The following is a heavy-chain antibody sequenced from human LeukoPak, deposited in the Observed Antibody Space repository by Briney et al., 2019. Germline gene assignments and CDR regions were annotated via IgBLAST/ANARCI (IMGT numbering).Heavy chain of an antibody. V-gene: IGHV1-69*06. CDR3: ARGIVVVPAAAVGSSWFDP. D-gene: IGHD2-2*01. J-gene: IGHJ5*02. Sequence: SVKVSCKASGGTFSSYAISWVRQAPGQGLEWMGGIIPIFGTANYAQKFQGRVTITADKSTSTAYMELSSLRSEDTAVYYCARGIVVVPAAAVGSSWFDPWGQGTLVTVSS. CDR2: IIPIFGTA. CDR1: GGTFSSYA.